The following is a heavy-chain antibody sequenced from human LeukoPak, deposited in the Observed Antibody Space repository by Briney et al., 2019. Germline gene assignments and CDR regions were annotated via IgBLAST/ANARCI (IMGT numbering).Heavy chain of an antibody. CDR2: ISGTGDRT. CDR3: ARLRRGY. V-gene: IGHV3-23*01. J-gene: IGHJ4*02. CDR1: GLTFSSFA. Sequence: PGGSLRLSCAASGLTFSSFAMSWVRRAPGKGLEWISGISGTGDRTDYADSVKGRFTISRDNSKNTLYLQMNSLRVEDTAVYYCARLRRGYWGRGTPVTVSS.